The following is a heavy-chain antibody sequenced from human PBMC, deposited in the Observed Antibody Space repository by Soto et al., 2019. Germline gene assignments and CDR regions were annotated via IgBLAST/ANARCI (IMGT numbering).Heavy chain of an antibody. CDR1: GFTFSSYW. Sequence: EVQLVESGGGLVQPGGSLRLSCAASGFTFSSYWMSWVRQAPGKGLEWVANIKQDGSEKYYVDSVKGRFTISRDNAKNSLYLQMNSMRAEDTAVYYCVYGSGSYDYWGQGTLVTVSS. CDR3: VYGSGSYDY. J-gene: IGHJ4*02. D-gene: IGHD3-10*01. CDR2: IKQDGSEK. V-gene: IGHV3-7*01.